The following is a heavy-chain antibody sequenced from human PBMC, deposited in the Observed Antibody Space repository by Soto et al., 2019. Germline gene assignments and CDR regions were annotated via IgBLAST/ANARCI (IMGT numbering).Heavy chain of an antibody. CDR2: ILFDGSDN. D-gene: IGHD2-15*01. J-gene: IGHJ6*03. CDR3: VKDMGYCSGGSCYWGAYFYYYMDV. CDR1: GFSFNNYG. Sequence: QVQLVESWGGVVQPGGSLRLSCASSGFSFNNYGMHWVRQAPGKGLEWVAVILFDGSDNWYADSVKGRFTISRYNSKNSLYLHMNSLTAEDTAVYYCVKDMGYCSGGSCYWGAYFYYYMDVWGKGTTVTVSS. V-gene: IGHV3-30*18.